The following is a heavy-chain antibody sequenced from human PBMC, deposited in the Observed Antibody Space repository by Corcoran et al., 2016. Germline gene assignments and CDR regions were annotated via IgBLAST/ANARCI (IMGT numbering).Heavy chain of an antibody. CDR2: INPNSGGT. CDR3: AREGYYGSGSYPSDY. J-gene: IGHJ4*02. V-gene: IGHV1-2*02. Sequence: QVQLVQSGAEVKKPGASVKVSCKASGYTFTGYYMHWVRQAPGQGLEWMGWINPNSGGTNYAQKFQGRVTMTRDTSISTAYMELSRLRSDDTAVYYWAREGYYGSGSYPSDYWGQGTLVTVSS. D-gene: IGHD3-10*01. CDR1: GYTFTGYY.